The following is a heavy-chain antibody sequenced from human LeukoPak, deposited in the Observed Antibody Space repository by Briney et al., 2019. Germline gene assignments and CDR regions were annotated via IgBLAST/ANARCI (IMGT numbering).Heavy chain of an antibody. CDR1: GGSISSYY. Sequence: SETLSLTCTVSGGSISSYYWSWIRQPPGKGLEWIGYIYYSGSTNYNPSLKSRVTISVDTSKNQFSLKLSPVTAADTAVYYCARQLGGATNGYWGQGTLVTVSS. CDR2: IYYSGST. D-gene: IGHD1-26*01. J-gene: IGHJ4*02. CDR3: ARQLGGATNGY. V-gene: IGHV4-59*01.